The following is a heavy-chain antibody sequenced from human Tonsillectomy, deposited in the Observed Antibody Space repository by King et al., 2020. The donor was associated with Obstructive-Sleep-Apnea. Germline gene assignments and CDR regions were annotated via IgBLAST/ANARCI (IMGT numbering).Heavy chain of an antibody. CDR3: ARGLGGSYSLDY. CDR1: GFTFDDYT. CDR2: ISWDGGDT. Sequence: VQLVESGGVVVQPGGSLRLSCAASGFTFDDYTMHWVRQPPGKGLEWVSLISWDGGDTYYADSVKGRFIISRDNNKNSLYLQMNSLRTEDTALYYCARGLGGSYSLDYWGQGTLDTVSS. J-gene: IGHJ4*02. V-gene: IGHV3-43*01. D-gene: IGHD1-26*01.